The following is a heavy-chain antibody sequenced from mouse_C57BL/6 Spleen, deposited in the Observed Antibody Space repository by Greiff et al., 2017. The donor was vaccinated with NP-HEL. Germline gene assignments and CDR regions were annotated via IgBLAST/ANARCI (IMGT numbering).Heavy chain of an antibody. J-gene: IGHJ2*01. V-gene: IGHV1-22*01. CDR1: GYTFTDYN. Sequence: VQLQQSGPELVKPGASVKMSCKASGYTFTDYNMHWVKQSHGKSLEWIGYINPNNGGTSYNQKFKGKATLTVNKSSSTAYMELRSLTSEDSAVYYCAREGWLLPYFDYWGQGTTLTVSS. CDR2: INPNNGGT. CDR3: AREGWLLPYFDY. D-gene: IGHD2-3*01.